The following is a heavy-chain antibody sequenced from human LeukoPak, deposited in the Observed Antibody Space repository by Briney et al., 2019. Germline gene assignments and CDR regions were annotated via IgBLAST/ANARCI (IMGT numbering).Heavy chain of an antibody. V-gene: IGHV1-69*04. D-gene: IGHD2-15*01. CDR3: ARDQRYCSGGSCYAVSLDP. CDR2: IIPILNIA. CDR1: GGTFSNYA. Sequence: SSVKVSCKASGGTFSNYAINWVRQAPGQGLEWMGRIIPILNIAKSAQKFQGRVTITADKSTSTAYMELSNLRSEDTAIYYCARDQRYCSGGSCYAVSLDPWGQGTLVTVSS. J-gene: IGHJ5*02.